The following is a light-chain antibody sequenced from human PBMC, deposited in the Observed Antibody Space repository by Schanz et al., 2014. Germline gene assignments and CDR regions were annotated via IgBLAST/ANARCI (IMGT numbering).Light chain of an antibody. J-gene: IGKJ5*01. CDR2: GAS. V-gene: IGKV3-20*01. CDR1: QSVSSTY. Sequence: IVLTQSPGTLSLSPGERATLSCRASQSVSSTYLAWYQQRPGQAPRLLIYGASSRATGIPDRFSGSGSGTEFTLTINSLQPDDFATYYCQRYKSYLSTFGQGTRLEIK. CDR3: QRYKSYLST.